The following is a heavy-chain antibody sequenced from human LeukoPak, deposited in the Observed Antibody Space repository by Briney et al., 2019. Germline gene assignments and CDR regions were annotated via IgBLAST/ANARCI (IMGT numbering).Heavy chain of an antibody. CDR2: IWYDGSNK. D-gene: IGHD4-23*01. CDR3: ARGLRWYLSSVDY. CDR1: GFTFSRHW. V-gene: IGHV3-33*08. Sequence: GGSLRLSCAASGFTFSRHWMYWVRQAPGKGLEWVAVIWYDGSNKYYADSVKGRFTISRDNSKNTLYLQMNSLRAEDTAVYYCARGLRWYLSSVDYWGQGTLVTVSS. J-gene: IGHJ4*02.